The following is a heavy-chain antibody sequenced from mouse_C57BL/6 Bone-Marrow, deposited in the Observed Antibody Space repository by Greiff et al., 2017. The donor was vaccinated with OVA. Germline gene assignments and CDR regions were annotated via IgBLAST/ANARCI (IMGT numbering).Heavy chain of an antibody. CDR3: AHDGYGC. J-gene: IGHJ2*01. Sequence: VQLQQPGAELVMPGASVKLSCKASGYTFTSYWMHWVKQRPGQGLEWIGEIDPSDSYTNYNQKFKGKSTLTVDKSSSTAYMQLSSLTAEDSAVYYCAHDGYGCWRRGTTLAVSS. V-gene: IGHV1-69*01. CDR1: GYTFTSYW. CDR2: IDPSDSYT. D-gene: IGHD2-3*01.